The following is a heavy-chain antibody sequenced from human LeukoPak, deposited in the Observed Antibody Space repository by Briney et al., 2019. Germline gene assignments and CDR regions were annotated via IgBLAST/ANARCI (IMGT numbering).Heavy chain of an antibody. V-gene: IGHV3-15*01. Sequence: KSGGSLRLSCAASGFTFDDYGMSWVRQAPGKGLEWVGRIKSKSAGGTTDYAAPVKGRFTISRDDSKNTLYVQMNSLKTEDTAVYYCTTGTMQGKDYWGQGTLVTVSS. CDR3: TTGTMQGKDY. CDR1: GFTFDDYG. D-gene: IGHD3-10*01. CDR2: IKSKSAGGTT. J-gene: IGHJ4*02.